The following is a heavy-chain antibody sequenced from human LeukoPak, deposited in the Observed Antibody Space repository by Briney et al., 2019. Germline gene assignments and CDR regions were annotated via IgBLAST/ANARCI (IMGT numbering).Heavy chain of an antibody. Sequence: PGGSLRLSCTGSGFSFSTYDMSWVRQAPGKGLEWVSSVRVNGRSTYYADSAKGRFTISRDNSKNTLYLQMNSLRAEDTALYYCAKPGEASNYYFDCWGQGALVTVSS. CDR3: AKPGEASNYYFDC. CDR2: VRVNGRST. D-gene: IGHD2-21*01. V-gene: IGHV3-23*01. J-gene: IGHJ4*02. CDR1: GFSFSTYD.